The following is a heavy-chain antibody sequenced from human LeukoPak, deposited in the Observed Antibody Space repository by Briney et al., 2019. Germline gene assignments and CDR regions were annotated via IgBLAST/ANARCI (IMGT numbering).Heavy chain of an antibody. CDR3: ARGMVRGVILAV. CDR1: GGTFSSYA. D-gene: IGHD3-10*01. CDR2: INPNGGGT. V-gene: IGHV1-2*02. Sequence: ASVKVSCKASGGTFSSYAISWVRQAPGQGLEWMGRINPNGGGTNYAQKFQGRVTMTRDTSISTAYMELSRLRSDNTAVYYCARGMVRGVILAVWGQGTLVTVSS. J-gene: IGHJ4*02.